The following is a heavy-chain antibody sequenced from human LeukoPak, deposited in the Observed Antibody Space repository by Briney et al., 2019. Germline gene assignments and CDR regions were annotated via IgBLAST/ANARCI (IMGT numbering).Heavy chain of an antibody. V-gene: IGHV4-61*02. J-gene: IGHJ4*02. CDR1: GGSISSSSYY. Sequence: PSETLSLTCTVSGGSISSSSYYWSWIRQPAGKGLEWIGRIYTSGSTNYNPSLKSRVTMSVDTSKNQFSLKLSSVTAVDTAVYYCAKTDSYGYYFDYWGQGALVTVSS. CDR3: AKTDSYGYYFDY. CDR2: IYTSGST. D-gene: IGHD5-18*01.